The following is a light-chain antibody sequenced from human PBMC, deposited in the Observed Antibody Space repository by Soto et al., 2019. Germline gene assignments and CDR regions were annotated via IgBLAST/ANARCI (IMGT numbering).Light chain of an antibody. CDR1: QGISNF. V-gene: IGKV1-39*01. CDR3: QQSFSTPPT. Sequence: DIQMTQSPSFLSASVGDRVTITCRASQGISNFLNWYQHKRGEAPNLLIYGASNLQTGVPSRFSGNGSGTDFALTINSRQPEDFATYYCQQSFSTPPTFGQGTNVEI. J-gene: IGKJ1*01. CDR2: GAS.